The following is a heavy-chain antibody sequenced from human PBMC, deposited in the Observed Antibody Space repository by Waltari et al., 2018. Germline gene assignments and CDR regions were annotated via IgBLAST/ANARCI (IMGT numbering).Heavy chain of an antibody. Sequence: EVQLVESGGGLVKPGGSLRLSCAASGFPFRSYNMNWVRQAPGKGLEWVSSISSTGTYTHYADSVKGRFTISRDNAKNSLYLQMNSLRDEDTAVYYCATGGWGFYLDHWGLGTLVSFSS. CDR3: ATGGWGFYLDH. V-gene: IGHV3-21*01. J-gene: IGHJ4*02. CDR2: ISSTGTYT. CDR1: GFPFRSYN. D-gene: IGHD7-27*01.